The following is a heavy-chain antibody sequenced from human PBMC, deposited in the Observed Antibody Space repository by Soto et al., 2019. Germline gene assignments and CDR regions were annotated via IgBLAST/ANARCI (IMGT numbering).Heavy chain of an antibody. D-gene: IGHD3-3*01. CDR1: GYTFTSYD. J-gene: IGHJ5*02. CDR2: MNPNSGNT. Sequence: ASVKVSCKASGYTFTSYDINWVRQATGQGLEWMGWMNPNSGNTGYAQKFQGRVTMTRNTSISTAYMELSSLRSEDTAVYYCARHVPFSYYDFWSGYSESYWFDPWGQGTLVTVSS. CDR3: ARHVPFSYYDFWSGYSESYWFDP. V-gene: IGHV1-8*01.